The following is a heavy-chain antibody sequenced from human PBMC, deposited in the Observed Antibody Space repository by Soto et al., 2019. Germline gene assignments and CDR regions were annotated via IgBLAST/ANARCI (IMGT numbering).Heavy chain of an antibody. CDR2: ISTYNGNT. CDR3: AREMVRGVGSDY. J-gene: IGHJ4*02. D-gene: IGHD3-10*01. Sequence: QVQLVQSGAEVKKPGASVKVSCKASGYTFTSYGISWVRQAPGQGLEWMGWISTYNGNTKYAQKLQGRVTMTTDTSPSTGYMELRSLRSADTAVFYCAREMVRGVGSDYWGQGTLVTVSS. CDR1: GYTFTSYG. V-gene: IGHV1-18*01.